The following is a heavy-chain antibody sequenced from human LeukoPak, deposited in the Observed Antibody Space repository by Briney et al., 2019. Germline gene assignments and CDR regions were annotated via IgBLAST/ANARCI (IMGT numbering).Heavy chain of an antibody. D-gene: IGHD3-16*01. CDR3: ARDLASTDV. J-gene: IGHJ6*04. CDR1: GFTFADYG. CDR2: INWSGGST. V-gene: IGHV3-20*04. Sequence: PGGSLRLSCAAPGFTFADYGMSWVRQAPRKGLEWVSGINWSGGSTGYADSVQGRFTISRDNAKNSLYLQMNSLRADDTALYYCARDLASTDVWGKGTTVTVSS.